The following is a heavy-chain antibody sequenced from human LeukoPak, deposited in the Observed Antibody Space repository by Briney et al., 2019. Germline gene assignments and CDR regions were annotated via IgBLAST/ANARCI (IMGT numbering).Heavy chain of an antibody. CDR2: IYYSGST. Sequence: SETLSVTCTVPGGSTRSYNWCWSRQPPGGGLEWIGDIYYSGSTNDAPTLKSRVSISVHTSKTHPSLQLSSMSAAGTAVYYRAITGSTVTMLYPFDHCGQGTLVTVSS. V-gene: IGHV4-59*01. CDR1: GGSTRSYN. J-gene: IGHJ4*02. CDR3: AITGSTVTMLYPFDH. D-gene: IGHD4-17*01.